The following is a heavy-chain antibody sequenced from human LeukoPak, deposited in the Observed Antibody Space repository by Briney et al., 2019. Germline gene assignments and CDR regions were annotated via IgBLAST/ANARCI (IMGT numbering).Heavy chain of an antibody. D-gene: IGHD5-18*01. CDR3: ARRTGIQLWKPFDY. CDR1: GGSFSGYY. V-gene: IGHV4-34*01. CDR2: INHSGST. J-gene: IGHJ4*02. Sequence: SETLSFTCVVYGGSFSGYYWSWIRQPPGKGLEWIGEINHSGSTNYNPSLKSRVTISVDTSKNQFSLKLSSVTAADTAVYYCARRTGIQLWKPFDYWGQGTLVTVSS.